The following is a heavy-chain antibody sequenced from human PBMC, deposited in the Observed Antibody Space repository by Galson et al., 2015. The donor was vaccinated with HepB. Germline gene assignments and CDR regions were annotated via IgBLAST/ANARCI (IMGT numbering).Heavy chain of an antibody. V-gene: IGHV3-11*06. Sequence: SLRLSCAASGFTFSDYSMTWIRQAPGKGLEWISYISTSGNSTNYADSVTGRFTITRDNAKNSLSLQMNSLRVEDTAVFYCARATTTIDGVPPHLYPWGQGTLVTVSS. J-gene: IGHJ5*02. CDR3: ARATTTIDGVPPHLYP. D-gene: IGHD1-14*01. CDR1: GFTFSDYS. CDR2: ISTSGNST.